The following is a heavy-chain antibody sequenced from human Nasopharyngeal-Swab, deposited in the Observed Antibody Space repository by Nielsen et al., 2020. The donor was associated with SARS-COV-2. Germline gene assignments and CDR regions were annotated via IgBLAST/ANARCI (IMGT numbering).Heavy chain of an antibody. CDR3: TTTTTVTTTYYYYYYYMDV. V-gene: IGHV3-15*01. D-gene: IGHD4-17*01. Sequence: GESLKISCAASGFTFSNAWMSWVRQAPGKGLEWVGRIKSKTDGGTTDYAAPVKGRFTISRDDSKNTLYLQMNSLKTEDTAVYCCTTTTTVTTTYYYYYYYMDVWGKGTTVTVSS. J-gene: IGHJ6*03. CDR2: IKSKTDGGTT. CDR1: GFTFSNAW.